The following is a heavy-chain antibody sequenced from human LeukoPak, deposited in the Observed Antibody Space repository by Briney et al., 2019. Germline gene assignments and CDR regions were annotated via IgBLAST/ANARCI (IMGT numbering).Heavy chain of an antibody. D-gene: IGHD2-21*01. Sequence: SETLSLTCTVSGGSISSYYWSWIRQPPGKGLEWIGYIYYSGSTNYNPSLKSRVTISVDTSKNRFSLKLSSVTAADTAVYYCARSQGIGYFDYWGQGTLVTVSS. CDR1: GGSISSYY. CDR3: ARSQGIGYFDY. J-gene: IGHJ4*02. V-gene: IGHV4-59*01. CDR2: IYYSGST.